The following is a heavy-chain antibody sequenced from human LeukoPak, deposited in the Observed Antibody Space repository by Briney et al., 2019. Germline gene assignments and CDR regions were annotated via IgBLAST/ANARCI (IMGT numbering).Heavy chain of an antibody. J-gene: IGHJ6*02. D-gene: IGHD3-3*01. CDR1: GFTVSSNY. V-gene: IGHV3-53*01. CDR3: AGDLRYDFWSGYDYYYGMDV. CDR2: IYSGGST. Sequence: GGSLRLSCAASGFTVSSNYMSWVRQAPGKGLEWVSVIYSGGSTYYADSVKGRFTISRDNSKNTLYLQMNSLRAGDTAVYYCAGDLRYDFWSGYDYYYGMDVWGQGTTVTVSS.